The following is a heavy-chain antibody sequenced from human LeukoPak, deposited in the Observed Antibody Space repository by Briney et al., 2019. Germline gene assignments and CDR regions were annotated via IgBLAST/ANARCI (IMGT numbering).Heavy chain of an antibody. CDR1: GFTFSSYA. CDR3: ARNRALGCCSSTSCPLYYYYGMDV. Sequence: GGSLRLSCAASGFTFSSYAMRWVRQAPGKGLEWVAVISYDGSNKYYADSVKGRFTISRDNSKNTLYLQMNSLRAEDTAVYYCARNRALGCCSSTSCPLYYYYGMDVWGQGTTVTVSS. CDR2: ISYDGSNK. J-gene: IGHJ6*02. D-gene: IGHD2-2*01. V-gene: IGHV3-30-3*01.